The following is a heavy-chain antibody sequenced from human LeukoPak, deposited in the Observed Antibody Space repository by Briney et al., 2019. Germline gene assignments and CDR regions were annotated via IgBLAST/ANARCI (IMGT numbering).Heavy chain of an antibody. D-gene: IGHD3-22*01. CDR3: ARECIDGYYESSGYDL. Sequence: GGSLRLSCAASGFSLSGYWMTWVRQAPGKGLEWVANIKDDGSRKHYVDSARGRFTISRDNAKNSLYLDMNSLRAEDTAVYYCARECIDGYYESSGYDLWGQGTLVTVSS. CDR1: GFSLSGYW. CDR2: IKDDGSRK. J-gene: IGHJ4*02. V-gene: IGHV3-7*01.